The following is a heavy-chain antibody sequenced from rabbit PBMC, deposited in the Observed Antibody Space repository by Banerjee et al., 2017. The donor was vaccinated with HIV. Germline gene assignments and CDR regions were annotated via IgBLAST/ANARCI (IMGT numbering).Heavy chain of an antibody. Sequence: QEQLEESGGDLVKPGASLTLTCTASGFSFSSSYYMCWVRQAPGKGLELIACIYTSSDTTYYASWAKGRFTISKTSSTTVTLQMTSLTAADTATYFCARWDAVNGDDILILWGPGTLVTVS. J-gene: IGHJ4*01. D-gene: IGHD2-1*01. CDR3: ARWDAVNGDDILIL. V-gene: IGHV1S45*01. CDR2: IYTSSDTT. CDR1: GFSFSSSYY.